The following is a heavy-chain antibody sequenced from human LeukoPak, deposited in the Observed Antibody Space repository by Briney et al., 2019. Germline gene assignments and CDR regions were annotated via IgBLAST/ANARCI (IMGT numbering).Heavy chain of an antibody. J-gene: IGHJ5*02. CDR1: EFTFSDYY. Sequence: GGSLRLSCAASEFTFSDYYMSWIRQAPGKGLEWVSYISSSGSTIYYADSVKGRFTISRDNAKNSLYLQMNSLRAEDTAVYYCARDLWSGYSVFDPWGQGTLVTVSS. CDR3: ARDLWSGYSVFDP. D-gene: IGHD3-3*01. CDR2: ISSSGSTI. V-gene: IGHV3-11*01.